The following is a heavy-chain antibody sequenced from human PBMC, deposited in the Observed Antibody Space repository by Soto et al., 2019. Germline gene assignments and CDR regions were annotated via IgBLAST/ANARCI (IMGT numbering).Heavy chain of an antibody. V-gene: IGHV4-30-4*01. D-gene: IGHD3-22*01. CDR1: GGSIRSGDYY. CDR3: AASPDPGSSYYPRDYYGMDV. Sequence: SETLSLTCTVSGGSIRSGDYYWSWIRQPPGKGLEWIGYIYYSGSTYYNPSLKSRVAISLDTSKNQFSLKLSSVTAADTAVYYCAASPDPGSSYYPRDYYGMDVWGQGTTVTVSS. CDR2: IYYSGST. J-gene: IGHJ6*02.